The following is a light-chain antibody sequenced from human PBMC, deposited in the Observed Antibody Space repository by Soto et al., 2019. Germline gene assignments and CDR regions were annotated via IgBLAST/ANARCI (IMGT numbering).Light chain of an antibody. CDR1: QSVSSY. Sequence: EIVLTQSPATLSLSPGERATLSCRASQSVSSYLAWYQQKPGQAPRLLIYDASNRATGIPARFSGSGSGTDFTLTSSSREPEDLAVYYCQQRSNWPLTFGGGTNVEIK. CDR2: DAS. J-gene: IGKJ4*01. V-gene: IGKV3-11*01. CDR3: QQRSNWPLT.